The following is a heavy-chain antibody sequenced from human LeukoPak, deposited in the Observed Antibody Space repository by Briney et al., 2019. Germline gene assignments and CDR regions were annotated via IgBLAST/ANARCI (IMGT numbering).Heavy chain of an antibody. CDR3: ASVKWGTIDY. Sequence: PSETLSLTCAVYGGSFSGYYWSWIRQPPGKGLEWIGEINHSGSTNYNPSLKSRVTISVDTSKNQFSLKLSSATAADTAVYYCASVKWGTIDYWGQGTLVTVSS. CDR1: GGSFSGYY. V-gene: IGHV4-34*01. D-gene: IGHD3-16*01. J-gene: IGHJ4*02. CDR2: INHSGST.